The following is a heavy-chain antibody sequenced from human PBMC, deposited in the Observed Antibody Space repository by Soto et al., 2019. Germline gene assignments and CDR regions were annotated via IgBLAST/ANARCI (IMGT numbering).Heavy chain of an antibody. CDR3: ARETYGSGSYYKKGYMDV. CDR1: GGSFSGYY. V-gene: IGHV4-34*01. D-gene: IGHD3-10*01. Sequence: PSETLSLTCAVYGGSFSGYYWSWIRQPPGKGLEWIGEINHSGSTNYNPSLKSRVTISVDTSKNQFSLKLSSVTAADTAVYYCARETYGSGSYYKKGYMDVWGKGTTVTVSS. CDR2: INHSGST. J-gene: IGHJ6*03.